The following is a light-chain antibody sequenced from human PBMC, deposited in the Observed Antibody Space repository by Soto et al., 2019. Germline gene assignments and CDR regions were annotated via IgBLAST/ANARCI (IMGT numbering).Light chain of an antibody. CDR1: SSDVGGYNF. V-gene: IGLV2-14*01. CDR3: SSYTSISTYV. CDR2: DVT. Sequence: QSVLTQPASVSGSPGQSITISCTGTSSDVGGYNFVSWYQQHPDKAPKLMIYDVTNRPPGVSNRFSGTKSGNTASLTISGLQAEDAADYYCSSYTSISTYVFGTGTKLTVL. J-gene: IGLJ1*01.